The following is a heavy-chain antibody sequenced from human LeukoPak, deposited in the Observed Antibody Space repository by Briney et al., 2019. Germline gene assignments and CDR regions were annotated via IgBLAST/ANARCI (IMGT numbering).Heavy chain of an antibody. Sequence: PSETLSLTCTVSGGSISSSSYYWGWIRQPPGKGLEWIGSIYYSGSTYYNPSLKSRVIISVDTSKNQFSLKLSSVTAADTAVYYCARRIICSSSQICHFDYWGQGTLVTVSS. CDR2: IYYSGST. CDR1: GGSISSSSYY. V-gene: IGHV4-39*01. D-gene: IGHD6-13*01. J-gene: IGHJ4*02. CDR3: ARRIICSSSQICHFDY.